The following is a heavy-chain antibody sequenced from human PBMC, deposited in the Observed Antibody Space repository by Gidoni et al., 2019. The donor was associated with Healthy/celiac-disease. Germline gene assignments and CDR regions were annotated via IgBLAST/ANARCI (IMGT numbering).Heavy chain of an antibody. J-gene: IGHJ5*02. CDR3: AKGGGSSWSNWFDP. Sequence: EVQLLESGGGLVQPGGSLRPSCAASGFTFSSYAMSWVRQAPGKGLEWVAVIRGSGGNTYYADSVKGRFTISRDNSKNTLYLQMNSLRAEDTAVYYCAKGGGSSWSNWFDPWGQGTLVTVSS. CDR1: GFTFSSYA. CDR2: IRGSGGNT. D-gene: IGHD6-13*01. V-gene: IGHV3-23*01.